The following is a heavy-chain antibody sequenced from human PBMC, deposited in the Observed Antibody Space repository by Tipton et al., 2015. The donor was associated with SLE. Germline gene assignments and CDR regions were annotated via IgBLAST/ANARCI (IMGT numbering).Heavy chain of an antibody. J-gene: IGHJ3*02. Sequence: TLSLTCTVSGGSISGGGYYWSWIRQHPGKGLEWIGYIYYSGSTYDNPYLKSRVTISVDTSKNQFSLKLSSVTAADTAVYYCASSRGGVTNAFDIWGQGTMVTVSS. D-gene: IGHD4-23*01. V-gene: IGHV4-31*03. CDR2: IYYSGST. CDR3: ASSRGGVTNAFDI. CDR1: GGSISGGGYY.